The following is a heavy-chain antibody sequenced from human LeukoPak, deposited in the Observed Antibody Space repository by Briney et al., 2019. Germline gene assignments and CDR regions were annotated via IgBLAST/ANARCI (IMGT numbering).Heavy chain of an antibody. V-gene: IGHV3-23*01. CDR2: ISGSGGST. J-gene: IGHJ4*02. D-gene: IGHD2-2*01. CDR1: GFTLTNHG. CDR3: AKDPSTTPFDY. Sequence: GGSLRLSCAVSGFTLTNHGVSWVRQAPGKGLEWVSAISGSGGSTYYADSVKGRFTISRDNSKNTLYLQMNSLRAEDTAVYYCAKDPSTTPFDYWGQGTLVTVSS.